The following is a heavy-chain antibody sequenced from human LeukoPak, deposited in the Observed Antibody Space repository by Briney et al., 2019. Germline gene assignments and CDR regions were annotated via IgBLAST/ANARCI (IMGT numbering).Heavy chain of an antibody. D-gene: IGHD3-10*01. CDR2: IWYDGSNK. V-gene: IGHV3-33*01. J-gene: IGHJ4*02. CDR3: ARDYYGSGSPPWY. CDR1: GFTFSSYG. Sequence: GGSLRLSCAASGFTFSSYGMHCVRQAPGKGLEWMAVIWYDGSNKYYADSVKGRFTISRDNSKNTLYLQMNSLRAEDTAVYYCARDYYGSGSPPWYRGQGTLVTVSS.